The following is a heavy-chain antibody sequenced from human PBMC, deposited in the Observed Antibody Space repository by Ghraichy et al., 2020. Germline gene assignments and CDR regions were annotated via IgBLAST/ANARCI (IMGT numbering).Heavy chain of an antibody. V-gene: IGHV3-21*01. CDR1: GFIFSGFN. D-gene: IGHD4-23*01. J-gene: IGHJ6*02. CDR2: ISTRSTYK. Sequence: GGSLRLSCEASGFIFSGFNMNWVRQAPGKGLEWVSSISTRSTYKNYAASVKGRFTVSRDNAKNSLFLQMDSLRADDTAVYYCARDVGFDNSAGGLDVWGHGTWVIVSS. CDR3: ARDVGFDNSAGGLDV.